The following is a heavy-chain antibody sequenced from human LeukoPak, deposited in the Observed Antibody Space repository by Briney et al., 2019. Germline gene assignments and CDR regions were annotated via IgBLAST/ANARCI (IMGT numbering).Heavy chain of an antibody. Sequence: GGPLRLSCAASGFTFSSYWMHWVRQAPGKGLVWVSRTNGDGSSTTYADSVKGRLTISRDNAKNTLYLQMNSLRAEDTAVYYCARGKQDFDNWGQGTAVTVSS. J-gene: IGHJ4*02. CDR3: ARGKQDFDN. CDR2: TNGDGSST. CDR1: GFTFSSYW. V-gene: IGHV3-74*01. D-gene: IGHD6-13*01.